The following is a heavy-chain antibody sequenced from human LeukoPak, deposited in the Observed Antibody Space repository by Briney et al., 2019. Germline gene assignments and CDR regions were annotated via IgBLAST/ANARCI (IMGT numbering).Heavy chain of an antibody. Sequence: ASVKVSCKASGYTFTSYGISWVRQAPGQGLEWMGWISAYNGNTTYAQKLQGRVTMTTDTSTSTAYMELRSLRSDDTAVYYCARDQPPCSSTSCFYYYYYYGMDVWGQGTTVTVSS. CDR1: GYTFTSYG. D-gene: IGHD2-2*01. J-gene: IGHJ6*02. V-gene: IGHV1-18*01. CDR2: ISAYNGNT. CDR3: ARDQPPCSSTSCFYYYYYYGMDV.